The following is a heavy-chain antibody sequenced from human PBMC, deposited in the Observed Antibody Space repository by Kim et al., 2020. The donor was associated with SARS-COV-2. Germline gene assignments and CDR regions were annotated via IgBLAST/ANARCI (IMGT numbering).Heavy chain of an antibody. CDR1: GFTFSSYA. CDR2: ISGSGGST. J-gene: IGHJ6*02. CDR3: AKVPSLFHGSSWYYYGMDV. Sequence: GGSPRLSCAASGFTFSSYAMSWVRQAPGKGLEWVSAISGSGGSTYYADSVKGRFTISRDNSKNTLYLQMSSLRAEDTAVYYCAKVPSLFHGSSWYYYGMDVWGQGTTVTVSS. V-gene: IGHV3-23*01. D-gene: IGHD6-13*01.